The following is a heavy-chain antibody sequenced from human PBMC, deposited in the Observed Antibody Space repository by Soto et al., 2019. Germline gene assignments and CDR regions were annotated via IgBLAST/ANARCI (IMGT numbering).Heavy chain of an antibody. J-gene: IGHJ4*02. V-gene: IGHV3-30*18. CDR2: ISYDGSNK. Sequence: QVQLVESGGGVVQPGRSLRLSCAASGFTFSSYGMHWVRQAPGKGLEWVAVISYDGSNKYYADSVKGRFTISRDNSKNTLYLQMISLRAEDTAVYYCAKDLLRGEDYWGQGTLVTVSS. D-gene: IGHD4-17*01. CDR3: AKDLLRGEDY. CDR1: GFTFSSYG.